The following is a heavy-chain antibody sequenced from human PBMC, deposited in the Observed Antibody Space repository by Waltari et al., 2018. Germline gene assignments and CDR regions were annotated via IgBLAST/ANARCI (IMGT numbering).Heavy chain of an antibody. V-gene: IGHV1-24*01. CDR3: ATGGYSSGWYGIYYYYMDV. CDR2: FDPEDGET. D-gene: IGHD6-19*01. Sequence: QVQLVQSGAEVKKPGASVKVSCKFSGYTLPELSMHWVRQAPGKGPEWMGGFDPEDGETIYAQKFQGRVTMTEDTSTDTAYMELSSLRSEDTAVYYCATGGYSSGWYGIYYYYMDVWGKGTTVTVSS. CDR1: GYTLPELS. J-gene: IGHJ6*03.